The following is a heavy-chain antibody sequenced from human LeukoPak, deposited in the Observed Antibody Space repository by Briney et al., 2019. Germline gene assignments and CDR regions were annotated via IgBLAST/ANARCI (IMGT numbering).Heavy chain of an antibody. V-gene: IGHV3-30*01. CDR3: AAALLRFSFDI. CDR2: ISYDGSNK. D-gene: IGHD3-3*01. J-gene: IGHJ3*02. Sequence: GGSLRLSCATSGFTFSNYAMQWVRQAPGKGLEWVAVISYDGSNKYYADSVKGRFTISRDNSKNTLYLQMNSLRAEDTAVYYCAAALLRFSFDIWGQGTMVTVSS. CDR1: GFTFSNYA.